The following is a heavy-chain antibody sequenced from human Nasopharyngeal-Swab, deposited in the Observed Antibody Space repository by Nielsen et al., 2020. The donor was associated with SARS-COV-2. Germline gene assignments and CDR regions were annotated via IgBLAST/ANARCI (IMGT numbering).Heavy chain of an antibody. D-gene: IGHD3-10*01. CDR1: ESISSSYG. V-gene: IGHV3-33*01. J-gene: IGHJ6*02. CDR2: KRYDGSNK. Sequence: SLNTSCASSESISSSYGMHVGRQAPGKGEEWVAVKRYDGSNKYYPDSVKGGSTISRDNSKNTQYLQMNSLRAEDTAVYYCAREVLWFGELSGYYGMDVWGQGTMVTVSS. CDR3: AREVLWFGELSGYYGMDV.